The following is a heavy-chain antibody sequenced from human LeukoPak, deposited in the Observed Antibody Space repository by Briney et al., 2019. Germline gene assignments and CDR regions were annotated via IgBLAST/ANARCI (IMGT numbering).Heavy chain of an antibody. Sequence: SETLSLTCTVSGGSISYYYWSWIRQSPGKGLEWNGYIYYSGTTNYNPSLKSRVTISVDTSKNQFSLQLRSVTAADTAVYYCAREDPQTTVPEGMDVWGQGTTVTVSS. D-gene: IGHD4-17*01. J-gene: IGHJ6*02. CDR2: IYYSGTT. V-gene: IGHV4-59*01. CDR3: AREDPQTTVPEGMDV. CDR1: GGSISYYY.